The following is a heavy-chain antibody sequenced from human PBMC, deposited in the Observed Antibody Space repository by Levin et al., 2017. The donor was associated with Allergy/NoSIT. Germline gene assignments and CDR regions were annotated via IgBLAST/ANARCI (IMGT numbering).Heavy chain of an antibody. CDR2: ISTHNGNT. CDR3: ARFVVTPVSYFYMDV. D-gene: IGHD2-2*01. CDR1: GYTFKNYG. J-gene: IGHJ6*03. Sequence: GESLKISCKASGYTFKNYGISWVRQAPGQGLEWIGWISTHNGNTNYAQSFQGRVTMTTDTSTSTADMGLRSLISDDTAVYYCARFVVTPVSYFYMDVWGKGTTVTVSS. V-gene: IGHV1-18*01.